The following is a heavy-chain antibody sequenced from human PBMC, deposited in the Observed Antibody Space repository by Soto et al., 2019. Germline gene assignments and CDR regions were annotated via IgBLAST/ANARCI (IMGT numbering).Heavy chain of an antibody. CDR1: RLTFSTYD. V-gene: IGHV3-33*01. CDR2: IWSDASRE. D-gene: IGHD3-16*01. CDR3: EGEHKGGAYDMDV. J-gene: IGHJ6*02. Sequence: QVQLVESGGGVVQPGTSLRLSCAASRLTFSTYDMHWVRQAPGKGLEWVALIWSDASREFYADSVTGRFSISRDNSKNTLLLQMNGLRAEDTAVYYCEGEHKGGAYDMDVWGQGTTVTVSS.